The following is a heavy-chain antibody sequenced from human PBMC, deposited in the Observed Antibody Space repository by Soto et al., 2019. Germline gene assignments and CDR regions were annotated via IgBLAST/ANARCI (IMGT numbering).Heavy chain of an antibody. CDR1: GGSISTYY. V-gene: IGHV4-59*08. CDR2: IFYSGST. CDR3: ARRQSSSWYGL. J-gene: IGHJ4*02. D-gene: IGHD6-13*01. Sequence: LSLPCTVSGGSISTYYWSWIRQPPGKGLEWIGYIFYSGSTNYNPSLKSRVTISLDTSKNQFSLKVSSVTAADTAVYYCARRQSSSWYGLWGQGTLVTVSS.